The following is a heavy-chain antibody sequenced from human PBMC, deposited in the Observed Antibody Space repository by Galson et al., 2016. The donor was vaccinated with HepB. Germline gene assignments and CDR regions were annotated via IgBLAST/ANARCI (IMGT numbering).Heavy chain of an antibody. V-gene: IGHV3-53*04. CDR1: GFTFSSYG. D-gene: IGHD6-13*01. CDR2: IYSGGFT. CDR3: ARGRWQLD. Sequence: SLRLSCAASGFTFSSYGMHWVRQAPGKGLEWVSVIYSGGFTYYADSLKGRFTISRHNSKNTLYLQMNSLRAEDTAVYYCARGRWQLDWGQGTLVTVSS. J-gene: IGHJ4*02.